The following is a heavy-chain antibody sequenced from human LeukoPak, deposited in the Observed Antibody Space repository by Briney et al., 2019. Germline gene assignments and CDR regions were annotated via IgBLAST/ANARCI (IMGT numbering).Heavy chain of an antibody. CDR3: VSFYETN. J-gene: IGHJ4*02. Sequence: GGSLRLSCAASGNYWMHWVRQAPGKGLVWVSHVNSDGSWTSHADSVKGRFTISKDNAKNTVYLQLNNLRTEDTAVYYCVSFYETNWGRGTLVTVSS. CDR1: GNYW. V-gene: IGHV3-74*01. CDR2: VNSDGSWT. D-gene: IGHD2-2*01.